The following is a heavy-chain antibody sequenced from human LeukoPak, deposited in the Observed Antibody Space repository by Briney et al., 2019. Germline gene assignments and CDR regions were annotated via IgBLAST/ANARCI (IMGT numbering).Heavy chain of an antibody. J-gene: IGHJ5*02. Sequence: PSETLSLTCTVSGGSISSGGYYWSWIRQHPGKGLEWIGYIYYSGSTYYNPSLKSRVTISVDTSKNQFSLKLSSVTAADTAVYYCARGSITIFGVVTASSFHPWGRGTLVTVSS. D-gene: IGHD3-3*01. CDR1: GGSISSGGYY. CDR3: ARGSITIFGVVTASSFHP. CDR2: IYYSGST. V-gene: IGHV4-31*03.